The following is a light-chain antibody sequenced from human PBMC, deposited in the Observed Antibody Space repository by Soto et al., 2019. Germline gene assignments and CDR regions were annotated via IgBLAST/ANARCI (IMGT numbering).Light chain of an antibody. Sequence: IQLTQSPSSLSASVGDRVTITCRASQGISSYLAWYQQKPGKAPKLLIYAASTLQSGVPSRFSGSGSGTDFTLTISSLQPEDFATYYSQQLNSYQRTFGVGTKA. CDR1: QGISSY. J-gene: IGKJ4*01. CDR2: AAS. V-gene: IGKV1-9*01. CDR3: QQLNSYQRT.